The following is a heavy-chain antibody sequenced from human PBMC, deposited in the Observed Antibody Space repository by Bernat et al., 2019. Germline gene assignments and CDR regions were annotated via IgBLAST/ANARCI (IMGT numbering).Heavy chain of an antibody. CDR1: GFTFNAYY. J-gene: IGHJ4*02. CDR2: ISYHGSTE. V-gene: IGHV3-30-3*01. D-gene: IGHD6-19*01. Sequence: VQLVESGGGLVQPGGSLRLSCAASGFTFNAYYMNWVRQAPGKGLEWVAVISYHGSTEYYADSVKGRFTISRDNSKNTLYLQMNSLRAEDTAVYYCARGYSSGWFLGDSWGQGTLVTVSS. CDR3: ARGYSSGWFLGDS.